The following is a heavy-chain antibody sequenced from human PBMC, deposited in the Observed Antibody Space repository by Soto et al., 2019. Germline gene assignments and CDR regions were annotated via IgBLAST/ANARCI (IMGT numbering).Heavy chain of an antibody. Sequence: EVQLVESGGTLVQPGGSLRVSCAASGFTFNSSWMSWVRQAPGRGPEWVANIKHDGSEKYHVDSVKGRFTISRDNAKNSLYLQMNSLRVEDTAVYYCARDLEAYGSTDAFEMWGQGTMVTVSA. CDR2: IKHDGSEK. V-gene: IGHV3-7*04. D-gene: IGHD3-3*01. CDR3: ARDLEAYGSTDAFEM. CDR1: GFTFNSSW. J-gene: IGHJ3*02.